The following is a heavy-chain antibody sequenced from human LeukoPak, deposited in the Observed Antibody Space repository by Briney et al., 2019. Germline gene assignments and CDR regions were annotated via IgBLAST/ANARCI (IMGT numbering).Heavy chain of an antibody. Sequence: ASVKVSCKASGYTFTSYDINWVRQATGQGLEWMGWMNPNSGNTGYAQKFQGRVTMTRNTSISTAYMELSSLRSEDTAVYYCARVGSRYCSSTSCLGADYWGQGTLVTVSS. CDR3: ARVGSRYCSSTSCLGADY. J-gene: IGHJ4*02. CDR1: GYTFTSYD. D-gene: IGHD2-2*01. V-gene: IGHV1-8*01. CDR2: MNPNSGNT.